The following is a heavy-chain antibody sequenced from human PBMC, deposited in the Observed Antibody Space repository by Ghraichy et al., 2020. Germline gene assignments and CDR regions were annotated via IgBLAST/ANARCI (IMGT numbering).Heavy chain of an antibody. V-gene: IGHV1-69*13. D-gene: IGHD3-10*01. CDR3: AKYYYGSGRQGAFDI. J-gene: IGHJ3*02. CDR2: IIPIFGTA. CDR1: GGTFSSYA. Sequence: SVKVSCKASGGTFSSYAISWVRQAPGQGLEWMGGIIPIFGTANYAQKFQGRVTITADESTSTAYMELSSLRSEDTAVYYCAKYYYGSGRQGAFDIWGQGTMVTVS.